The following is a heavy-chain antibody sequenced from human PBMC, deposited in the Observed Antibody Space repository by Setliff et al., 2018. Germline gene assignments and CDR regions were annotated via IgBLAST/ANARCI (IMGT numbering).Heavy chain of an antibody. D-gene: IGHD3-3*01. Sequence: PSETLSLTCTVSGGSISSSSYYWGWIRQPPGKGLEWIGSIYYSGSTYYNPSLKSRVTISVDTSKNQFSLKLSSVTAADTAVYYCARRATYYNFWSGYYDYWGRERWSPSPQ. J-gene: IGHJ4*02. V-gene: IGHV4-39*07. CDR2: IYYSGST. CDR3: ARRATYYNFWSGYYDY. CDR1: GGSISSSSYY.